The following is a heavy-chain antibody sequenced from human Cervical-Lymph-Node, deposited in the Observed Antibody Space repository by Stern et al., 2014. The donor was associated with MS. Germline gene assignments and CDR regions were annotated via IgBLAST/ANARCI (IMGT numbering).Heavy chain of an antibody. Sequence: EVQLVESGGGLVQPGGSLRLSCAASGFTFSTYRMNWVRQAPGKGLEWLSYISSSSSSKYYADSVRGRFTISRDNAKNSLDLQINSLRDEDTAVYYCVREGSDGSYSSYWGQGTLVIVSS. V-gene: IGHV3-48*02. J-gene: IGHJ4*02. CDR2: ISSSSSSK. D-gene: IGHD1-26*01. CDR1: GFTFSTYR. CDR3: VREGSDGSYSSY.